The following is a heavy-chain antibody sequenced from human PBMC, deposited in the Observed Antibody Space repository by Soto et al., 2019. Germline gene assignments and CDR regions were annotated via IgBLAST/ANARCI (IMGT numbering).Heavy chain of an antibody. J-gene: IGHJ4*02. CDR1: GFTFGDSY. CDR2: ISPGSRYP. CDR3: AKDRGVGY. V-gene: IGHV3-11*05. Sequence: AGGSLRLSCAGSGFTFGDSYMSWIRQAPGKGLEWLSYISPGSRYPAYADSVKGRFTISRDNSKNTLYLQMNSLRAEDTAVYYCAKDRGVGYWGQGTLVTVSS.